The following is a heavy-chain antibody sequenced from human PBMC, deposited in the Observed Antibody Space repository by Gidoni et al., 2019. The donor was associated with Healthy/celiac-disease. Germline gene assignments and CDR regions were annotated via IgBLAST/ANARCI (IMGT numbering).Heavy chain of an antibody. CDR2: IYYSGST. J-gene: IGHJ6*02. Sequence: QVQLQESGPGLVKPSQTLSLTCTVSGCSISSGGYYWSWIRQHPGKGLEWIGYIYYSGSTYYNPSLKSRVTISVDTSKNQFSLKLSSVTAADTAVYYCARDISRGDHYVLGGMDVWGQGTTVTVSS. CDR3: ARDISRGDHYVLGGMDV. CDR1: GCSISSGGYY. D-gene: IGHD3-3*02. V-gene: IGHV4-31*03.